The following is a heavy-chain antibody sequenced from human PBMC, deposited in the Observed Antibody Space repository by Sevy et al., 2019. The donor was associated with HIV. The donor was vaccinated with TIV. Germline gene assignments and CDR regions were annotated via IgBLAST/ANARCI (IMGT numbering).Heavy chain of an antibody. V-gene: IGHV4-59*08. Sequence: SETLSLTCTVSGGSITSLYWNWIRQPPGKGLEWIANIYYNGHINYNPSLKSPVTLSLDTSKNQFSLRLSSVTAADKAMYYCAGENAWGRGYSWGQGTLVTVSS. CDR2: IYYNGHI. CDR1: GGSITSLY. J-gene: IGHJ4*02. CDR3: AGENAWGRGYS. D-gene: IGHD1-26*01.